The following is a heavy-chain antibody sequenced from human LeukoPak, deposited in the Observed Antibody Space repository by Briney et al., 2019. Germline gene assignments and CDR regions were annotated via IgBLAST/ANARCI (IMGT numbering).Heavy chain of an antibody. CDR1: GFTFSAYS. Sequence: GGSLRLSCAASGFTFSAYSMNWVRQAPGKGLEWVSSHSSSSTSKYHADSVEGRFNITRDNAKNSVYLQMNSRRAEDTAVYYCARVFSTYLDSWGQGTLVTVSS. V-gene: IGHV3-21*01. J-gene: IGHJ4*02. CDR2: HSSSSTSK. D-gene: IGHD6-13*01. CDR3: ARVFSTYLDS.